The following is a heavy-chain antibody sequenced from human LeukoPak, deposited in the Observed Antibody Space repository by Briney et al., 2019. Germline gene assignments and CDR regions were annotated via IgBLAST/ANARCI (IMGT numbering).Heavy chain of an antibody. V-gene: IGHV1-46*01. D-gene: IGHD4-17*01. CDR2: INPSGGST. CDR3: VRVRAEGTVTTYYFDY. CDR1: GYTFTSYY. J-gene: IGHJ4*02. Sequence: ASVKVSCKASGYTFTSYYMHWVRQAPGQGLEWMGIINPSGGSTSYAQKFQARVTMTRDTSTSTVYMELSSLRSEDTAVYYCVRVRAEGTVTTYYFDYWGQGTLVTVSS.